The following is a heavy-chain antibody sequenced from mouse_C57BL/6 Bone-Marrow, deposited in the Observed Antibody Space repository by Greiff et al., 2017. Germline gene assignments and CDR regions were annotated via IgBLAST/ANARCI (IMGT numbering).Heavy chain of an antibody. D-gene: IGHD2-3*01. Sequence: VQLQQSGAELVRPGASVKLSCKASGYTFTDYYINWVKQRPGQGLEWIARIYPGSGNTYYNEKFKGKATLTAEKSSSTAYMQLSSLTSEDSAVYFCACIYDGYYVDYWGKGTTLTVSS. CDR3: ACIYDGYYVDY. V-gene: IGHV1-76*01. J-gene: IGHJ2*01. CDR1: GYTFTDYY. CDR2: IYPGSGNT.